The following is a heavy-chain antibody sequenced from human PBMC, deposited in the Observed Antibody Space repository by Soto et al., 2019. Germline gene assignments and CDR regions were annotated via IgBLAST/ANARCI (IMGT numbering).Heavy chain of an antibody. CDR3: ARRPRGYSYGGDLPMSTTSYYYGMDV. D-gene: IGHD5-18*01. CDR1: GYSFAGYW. Sequence: GESLKISCKGSGYSFAGYWITWVRQKPGKGLEWMGRIDPSDSQTYYSPSFRGHVTISADKSISTAYLQWSSLKASDTAMYYCARRPRGYSYGGDLPMSTTSYYYGMDVWGQGTAVTVSS. J-gene: IGHJ6*02. CDR2: IDPSDSQT. V-gene: IGHV5-10-1*01.